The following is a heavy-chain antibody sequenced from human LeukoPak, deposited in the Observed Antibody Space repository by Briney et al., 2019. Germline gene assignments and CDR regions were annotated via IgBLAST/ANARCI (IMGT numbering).Heavy chain of an antibody. CDR3: ATSYSGSYFDY. Sequence: GMSLRLSCAASGFTFRNYGMHWVRQAPGKGLEWMGGFDPEDGETIYAQKFQGRVTMTEDTSTDTAYMELSSLRSEDTAVYYCATSYSGSYFDYWGQGTLVTVSS. CDR1: GFTFRNYG. V-gene: IGHV1-24*01. D-gene: IGHD1-26*01. CDR2: FDPEDGET. J-gene: IGHJ4*02.